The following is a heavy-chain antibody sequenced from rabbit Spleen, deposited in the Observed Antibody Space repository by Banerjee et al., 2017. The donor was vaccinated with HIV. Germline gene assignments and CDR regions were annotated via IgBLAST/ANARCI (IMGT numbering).Heavy chain of an antibody. D-gene: IGHD1-1*01. CDR1: GFSFSSSYW. Sequence: EQLLESGGGLVKPEGSLKLSCTASGFSFSSSYWICWVRQAPGKGLEWIACIYTGTGTTYYASWVNGRFTISKASSTAVTLQMTSLTAADTATYFCAREYASTTSHYWDLWGQGTLVTVS. V-gene: IGHV1S45*01. J-gene: IGHJ4*01. CDR3: AREYASTTSHYWDL. CDR2: IYTGTGTT.